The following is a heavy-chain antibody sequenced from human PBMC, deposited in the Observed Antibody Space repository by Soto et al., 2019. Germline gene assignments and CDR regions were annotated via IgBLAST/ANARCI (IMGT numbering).Heavy chain of an antibody. D-gene: IGHD6-19*01. Sequence: QVQLVESGGGVVQPGRSLRLSCAASGFYFSTYAIHWVRQAPGKGLEWLAVISYDGTNEYYADSVKGRFTISRDNSKNTLYLQLNSLRAEDTAVYSCARGGVGQWLVLDYWGQGTLVTVSS. CDR3: ARGGVGQWLVLDY. J-gene: IGHJ4*02. CDR2: ISYDGTNE. CDR1: GFYFSTYA. V-gene: IGHV3-30-3*01.